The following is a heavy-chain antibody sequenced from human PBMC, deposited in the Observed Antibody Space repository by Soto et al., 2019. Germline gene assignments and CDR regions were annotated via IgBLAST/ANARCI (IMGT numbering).Heavy chain of an antibody. CDR2: ISHDGSNK. J-gene: IGHJ4*02. V-gene: IGHV3-30*18. CDR1: GFTFSNYG. CDR3: AKDHYDYVWGNYRFDN. Sequence: QVQLVESGGGVVQPGRSLRPSCAASGFTFSNYGMHWVRQAPGKGLEWVAVISHDGSNKYYADSVRGRFTSSRDNSKNTVYLQMNSLRAEDTAVYYCAKDHYDYVWGNYRFDNWGQGTLVTVSS. D-gene: IGHD3-16*02.